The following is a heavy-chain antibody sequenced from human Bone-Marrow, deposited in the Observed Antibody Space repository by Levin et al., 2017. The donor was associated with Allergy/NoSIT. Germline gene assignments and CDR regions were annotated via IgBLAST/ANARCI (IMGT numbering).Heavy chain of an antibody. J-gene: IGHJ4*02. CDR2: IRGSDDAK. D-gene: IGHD1-26*01. V-gene: IGHV3-48*03. CDR3: ARVNLVGLQWGVDY. CDR1: GFSITTSE. Sequence: GESLKISCAVSGFSITTSELIWVRQAPGKGLEWVSWIRGSDDAKQYADSVKGRFIISRDNAENSMYLQMNSLGAEDTAVYFCARVNLVGLQWGVDYWGQGTLVTVSS.